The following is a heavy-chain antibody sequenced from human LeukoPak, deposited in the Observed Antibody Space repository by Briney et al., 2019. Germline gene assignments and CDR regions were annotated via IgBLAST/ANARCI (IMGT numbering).Heavy chain of an antibody. CDR3: ATQMQTHSYYYYGMDV. CDR1: GGTFSSYA. CDR2: IIPILGIA. Sequence: GASVKVSCKASGGTFSSYAISWVRQAPGQGLEWMGRIIPILGIANYAQKFQGRVTITADKSTSTAYMELSSLRSEDTAVYYCATQMQTHSYYYYGMDVWGQGTTVTVSS. V-gene: IGHV1-69*04. J-gene: IGHJ6*02.